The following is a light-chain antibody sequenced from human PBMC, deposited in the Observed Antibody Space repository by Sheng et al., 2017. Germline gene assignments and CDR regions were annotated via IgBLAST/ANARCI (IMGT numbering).Light chain of an antibody. V-gene: IGLV3-1*01. J-gene: IGLJ2*01. CDR3: QAWDSSTVV. CDR2: EDN. Sequence: SYDLTQPPSVSVSPGQTASIACSGDKLGDKYASWYQQKPGQSPMLVIYEDNKRPSGIPERFSGSNSGNTATLTISGTQAMDEADYYCQAWDSSTVVFGGGTKLTVL. CDR1: KLGDKY.